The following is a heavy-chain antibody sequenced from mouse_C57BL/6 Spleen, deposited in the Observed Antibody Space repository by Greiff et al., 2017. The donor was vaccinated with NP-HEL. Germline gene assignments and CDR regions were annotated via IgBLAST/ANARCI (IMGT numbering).Heavy chain of an antibody. J-gene: IGHJ3*01. CDR2: IYPGNSDT. Sequence: VQLQQSGAELARPGASVKLSCKPSGYTFTSYWMHWVKQRTGQGLEWIGAIYPGNSDTSYNQKFKGKAKLTAVTSASTAYMELSSLTNEDSAVYYCTRSFLDSGDWFAYWGQGTLVTVSA. CDR3: TRSFLDSGDWFAY. V-gene: IGHV1-5*01. D-gene: IGHD3-3*01. CDR1: GYTFTSYW.